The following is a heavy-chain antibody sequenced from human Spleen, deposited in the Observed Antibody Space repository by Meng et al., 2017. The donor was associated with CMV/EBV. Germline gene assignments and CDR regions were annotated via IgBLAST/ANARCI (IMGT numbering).Heavy chain of an antibody. J-gene: IGHJ5*02. Sequence: GESLKISCAASGCSFNSYWMHWVRQAPGKGLVWVSRSNSDGSTTNYADSVKGRFTISRDNAKNTLYLQMNSLRAEDTAVYYCVREQRGYCTSTSCPSRWFDPWGQGTLVTVSS. V-gene: IGHV3-74*01. D-gene: IGHD2-2*01. CDR1: GCSFNSYW. CDR3: VREQRGYCTSTSCPSRWFDP. CDR2: SNSDGSTT.